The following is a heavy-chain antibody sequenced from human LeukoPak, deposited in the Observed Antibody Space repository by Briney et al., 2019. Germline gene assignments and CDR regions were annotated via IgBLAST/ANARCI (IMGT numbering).Heavy chain of an antibody. CDR3: ARVISVHAFDI. J-gene: IGHJ3*02. CDR1: GFTFSSYW. V-gene: IGHV3-7*01. D-gene: IGHD3/OR15-3a*01. CDR2: IKQDGSEK. Sequence: GGSLRLSCAASGFTFSSYWMSWVRQAPGKGLEWVANIKQDGSEKYYVDSVKGRFTVSRDNAKNSLYLQMNSLRAEDTAVYYCARVISVHAFDIWGQGTMVTVSS.